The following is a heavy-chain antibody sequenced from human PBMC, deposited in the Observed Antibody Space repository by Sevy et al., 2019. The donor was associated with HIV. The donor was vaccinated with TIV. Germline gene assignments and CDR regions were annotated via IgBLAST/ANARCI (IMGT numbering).Heavy chain of an antibody. CDR1: GDSVSSSSAA. V-gene: IGHV6-1*01. D-gene: IGHD1-1*01. J-gene: IGHJ6*02. CDR3: ARGDELNSYYYGMDV. Sequence: QSQTLSLTCAISGDSVSSSSAAWNWFRQSPSRGLEWLGRTYYRSKWYNNYAVSVKSRVTINPDTSENQFSMHLNSVTPEDTAVYFCARGDELNSYYYGMDVWGQGTTVTVSS. CDR2: TYYRSKWYN.